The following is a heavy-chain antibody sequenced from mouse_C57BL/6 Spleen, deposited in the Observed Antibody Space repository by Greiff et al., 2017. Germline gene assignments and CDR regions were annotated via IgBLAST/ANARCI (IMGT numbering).Heavy chain of an antibody. Sequence: QVQLQQPGAELVMPGASVKLSCKASGYTFTSYWMHWVKQRPGQGLEWIGEIDPSDSYTNYNQKLKGKSTLTVDKSSSTAYMQLSSLTSADSAVYYCARGSNSNYFDYWGQGTTLTVSS. V-gene: IGHV1-69*01. D-gene: IGHD2-5*01. CDR1: GYTFTSYW. CDR3: ARGSNSNYFDY. J-gene: IGHJ2*01. CDR2: IDPSDSYT.